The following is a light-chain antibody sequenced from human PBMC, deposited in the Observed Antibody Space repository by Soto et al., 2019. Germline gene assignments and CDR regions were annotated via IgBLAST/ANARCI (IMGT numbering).Light chain of an antibody. Sequence: QSVLTQPPSVSGAPGQRVSISCTGSSSNIGARYVVYWYQQLPGTAPKLLVSGVNDRPSGVPDRFSGSTSGTSASLATTGLQAEDEADYYCQSYDSSLSGAVFGTGTKVTVL. CDR2: GVN. CDR1: SSNIGARYV. V-gene: IGLV1-40*01. CDR3: QSYDSSLSGAV. J-gene: IGLJ1*01.